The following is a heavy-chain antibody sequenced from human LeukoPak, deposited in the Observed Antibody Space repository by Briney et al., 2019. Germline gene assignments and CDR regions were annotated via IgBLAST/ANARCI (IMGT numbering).Heavy chain of an antibody. D-gene: IGHD2-21*02. J-gene: IGHJ2*01. CDR2: IKQDGSEK. CDR1: GFTLSSYW. CDR3: VRIYCGGDCYANWYFDL. V-gene: IGHV3-7*03. Sequence: PGGSLRLSCAASGFTLSSYWMSWVRQAPGKGLEWVANIKQDGSEKYYVDSVKGRFTISRDNAKNSLYLQMNSLRAEDTAVYYCVRIYCGGDCYANWYFDLWGRGTLVTVSS.